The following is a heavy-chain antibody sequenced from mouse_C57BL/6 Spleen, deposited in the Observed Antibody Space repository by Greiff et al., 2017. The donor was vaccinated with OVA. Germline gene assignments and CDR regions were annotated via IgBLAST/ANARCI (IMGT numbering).Heavy chain of an antibody. J-gene: IGHJ1*03. V-gene: IGHV1-39*01. Sequence: VQLQQSGPELVKPGASVKISCKASGYSFTDYNMNWVKQSNGKSLEWIGVINPNYGTTSYNQKFKGKATLTVDQSSSTSYMQLHSLTSEDSAVYYCARREEFITTVGRYFDVWGTGTTVTVSS. CDR2: INPNYGTT. CDR3: ARREEFITTVGRYFDV. CDR1: GYSFTDYN. D-gene: IGHD1-1*01.